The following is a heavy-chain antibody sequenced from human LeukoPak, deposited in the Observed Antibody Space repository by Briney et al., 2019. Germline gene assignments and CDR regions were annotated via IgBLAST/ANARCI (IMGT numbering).Heavy chain of an antibody. CDR1: GYSISSGYY. CDR3: ATSYYGSGSYYSLYFDY. CDR2: IYHSGST. Sequence: SETLSLTCAVSGYSISSGYYWGWIRQPPGKGLEWIGSIYHSGSTYYNPSLKSRVTISVDTSKNQFPLKLSSVTAADTAVYYCATSYYGSGSYYSLYFDYWGQGTLVTVSS. J-gene: IGHJ4*02. D-gene: IGHD3-10*01. V-gene: IGHV4-38-2*01.